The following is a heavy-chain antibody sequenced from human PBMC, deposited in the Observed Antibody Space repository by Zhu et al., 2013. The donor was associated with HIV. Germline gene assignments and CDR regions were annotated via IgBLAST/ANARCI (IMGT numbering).Heavy chain of an antibody. CDR2: IGSGSSTI. D-gene: IGHD1-26*01. CDR1: GFTFRDYG. V-gene: IGHV3-48*04. Sequence: EVQLVESGGGLVQPGGSLRLSCAASGFTFRDYGMNWVRQAPGKALEWVSYIGSGSSTIYYTDSVRGRFTIYRDNAKNSLYLQMNSLRAEDTAVYYCARGLVGALYQNPYLDSWGQGTLVTVSS. CDR3: ARGLVGALYQNPYLDS. J-gene: IGHJ4*02.